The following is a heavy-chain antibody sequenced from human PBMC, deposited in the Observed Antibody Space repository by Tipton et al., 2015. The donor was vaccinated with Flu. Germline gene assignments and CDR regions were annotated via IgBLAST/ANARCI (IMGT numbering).Heavy chain of an antibody. CDR3: AREPLRRGYDFWSGNYYYYGMGV. D-gene: IGHD3-3*01. CDR1: GFTFSSYG. J-gene: IGHJ6*02. V-gene: IGHV3-33*01. CDR2: IWYDGSNK. Sequence: SLRLSCAASGFTFSSYGMHWVRQAPGKGLEWVAVIWYDGSNKYYADSVKGRFTISRDNSKNTLYLQMNSLRAEDTAVYYCAREPLRRGYDFWSGNYYYYGMGVWGQGTTVTVSS.